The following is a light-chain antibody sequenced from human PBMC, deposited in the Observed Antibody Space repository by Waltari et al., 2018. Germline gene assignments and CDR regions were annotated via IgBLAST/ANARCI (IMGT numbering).Light chain of an antibody. V-gene: IGLV2-23*01. J-gene: IGLJ1*01. CDR2: GAT. CDR1: SNDIGNYDL. CDR3: FSFVAANSFV. Sequence: QSALTQPASVSGSPGPSITLSCTGTSNDIGNYDLVSWYQHRPGEAPKLLMYGATKRPSGVSNRFSGSKSGKTASLTISGLQTEDEADYYCFSFVAANSFVFGPGTKVTVL.